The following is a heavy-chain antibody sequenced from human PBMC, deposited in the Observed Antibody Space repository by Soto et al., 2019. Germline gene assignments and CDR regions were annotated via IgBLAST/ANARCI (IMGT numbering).Heavy chain of an antibody. CDR1: GGSFSGYC. V-gene: IGHV4-34*01. Sequence: PXXTLSLPCAVYGGSFSGYCWSWIRQTPGERLEWVGDICHGGGANYNPSLKSRVSFSMDPSKNQFSLKLNSVMAADTAVYYCAGYSNSWSKYVKHWGRGSLVTVSS. CDR3: AGYSNSWSKYVKH. J-gene: IGHJ1*01. D-gene: IGHD6-13*01. CDR2: ICHGGGA.